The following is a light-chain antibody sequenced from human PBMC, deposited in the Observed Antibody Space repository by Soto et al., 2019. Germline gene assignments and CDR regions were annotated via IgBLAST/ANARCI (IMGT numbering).Light chain of an antibody. CDR3: QQANTFPIT. J-gene: IGKJ5*01. CDR2: AAS. V-gene: IGKV1D-12*01. Sequence: QRTQSDSCVSASVGYRVTITCRASQNISSWLAWYQQKQGKSPKLLIYAASTLQSGVPSRFSGREYGIDFNLTINSLHPEDFATSFCQQANTFPITFGQGTRLEIK. CDR1: QNISSW.